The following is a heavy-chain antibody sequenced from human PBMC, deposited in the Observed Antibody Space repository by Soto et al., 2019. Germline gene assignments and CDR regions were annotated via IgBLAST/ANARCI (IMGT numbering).Heavy chain of an antibody. CDR2: IYYSGST. J-gene: IGHJ4*02. CDR3: ARQHCSGGSCYSDYFDY. Sequence: SETLSLTCTVSGGSISSYYWSWIRQPPGKGLEWIGYIYYSGSTNYNPSLKSRVTISVDTSKNQFSLKLSSVTAADTAVYYCARQHCSGGSCYSDYFDYWGQGTLVTVSS. CDR1: GGSISSYY. D-gene: IGHD2-15*01. V-gene: IGHV4-59*08.